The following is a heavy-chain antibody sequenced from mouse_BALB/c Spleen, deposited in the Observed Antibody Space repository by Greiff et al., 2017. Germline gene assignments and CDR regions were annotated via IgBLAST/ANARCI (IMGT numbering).Heavy chain of an antibody. CDR1: GYSITSDYA. V-gene: IGHV3-2*02. Sequence: EVKLMESGPGLVKPSQSLSLTCTVTGYSITSDYAWNWIRQFPGNKLEWMGYISYSGSTSYNPSLKSRISITRDTSKNQFFLQLNSVTTEDTATYYCARKKYGNYWFAYWGQGTLVTVSA. CDR2: ISYSGST. J-gene: IGHJ3*01. D-gene: IGHD2-10*02. CDR3: ARKKYGNYWFAY.